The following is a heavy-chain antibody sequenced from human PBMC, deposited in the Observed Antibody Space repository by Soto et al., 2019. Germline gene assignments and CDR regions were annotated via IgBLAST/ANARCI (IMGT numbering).Heavy chain of an antibody. CDR3: AREIHPLYSNGWSPSSHIHC. CDR1: GGTFSSYT. D-gene: IGHD6-19*01. CDR2: IIPILGIA. V-gene: IGHV1-69*04. Sequence: SVKVSCKASGGTFSSYTISWVRQAPGQGLEWMGRIIPILGIANYAQKFQGRVTITADKSTSTAYMELSSLRSEDTAVYYCAREIHPLYSNGWSPSSHIHCSGQGTLVTVSS. J-gene: IGHJ4*02.